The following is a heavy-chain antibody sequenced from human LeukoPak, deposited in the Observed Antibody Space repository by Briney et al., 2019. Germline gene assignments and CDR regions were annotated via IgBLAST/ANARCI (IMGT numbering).Heavy chain of an antibody. CDR1: GFPFSNYN. D-gene: IGHD6-13*01. Sequence: GGSLRLSCAASGFPFSNYNMNWVRQARGKGLEGVSYISSRSRTIYYADSVTGRFTIYTDTAKNSLDLQMNTLRDDDTAVYFCASPDFDSTWGQGTRVTVSS. CDR2: ISSRSRTI. V-gene: IGHV3-48*02. CDR3: ASPDFDST. J-gene: IGHJ5*02.